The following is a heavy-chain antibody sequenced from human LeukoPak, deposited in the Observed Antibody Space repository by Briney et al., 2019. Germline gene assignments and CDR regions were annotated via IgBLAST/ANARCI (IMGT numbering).Heavy chain of an antibody. D-gene: IGHD6-13*01. CDR3: ERWAKGIASAGYNWFDP. CDR2: IYYSGST. CDR1: GGSISSGGYY. V-gene: IGHV4-31*02. J-gene: IGHJ5*02. Sequence: PSETLSLTCTVSGGSISSGGYYWSWIRQHPGKGLEWIGYIYYSGSTYYNPSLKSRVTISVDTSKNQFSLKLSSVTAADTAVYYCERWAKGIASAGYNWFDPWGQGTLVTVSS.